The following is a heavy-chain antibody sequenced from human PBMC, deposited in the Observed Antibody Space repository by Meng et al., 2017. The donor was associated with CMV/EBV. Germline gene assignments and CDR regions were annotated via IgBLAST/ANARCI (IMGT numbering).Heavy chain of an antibody. D-gene: IGHD3-3*01. Sequence: ASVKVSCKASGYTFTGYYMHWVRQAPGQGLEWMGWINPNSGGTNYAQKFQGRVTMTRDTSISTAYMELSRLRSDDTAVYYCARGGVTIFGVAGGYYYGMDVWGQGTTVTVSS. J-gene: IGHJ6*02. V-gene: IGHV1-2*02. CDR1: GYTFTGYY. CDR2: INPNSGGT. CDR3: ARGGVTIFGVAGGYYYGMDV.